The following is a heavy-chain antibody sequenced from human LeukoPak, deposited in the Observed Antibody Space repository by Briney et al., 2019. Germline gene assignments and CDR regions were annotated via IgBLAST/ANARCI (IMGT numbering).Heavy chain of an antibody. CDR1: GYTFTSYG. CDR2: ISAYNGNT. Sequence: ASGKVACQASGYTFTSYGISWDRQAPGQGLEWMGWISAYNGNTNYAPKLQGRVTMTTATSTSTAYMELRSLRSDDTAVYYCARESNIERAFDIWGQGTMVTVSS. D-gene: IGHD2/OR15-2a*01. J-gene: IGHJ3*02. V-gene: IGHV1-18*01. CDR3: ARESNIERAFDI.